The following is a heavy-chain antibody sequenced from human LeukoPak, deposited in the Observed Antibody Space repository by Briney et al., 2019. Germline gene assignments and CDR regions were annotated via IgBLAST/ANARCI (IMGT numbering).Heavy chain of an antibody. CDR2: ISGSGDRT. V-gene: IGHV3-23*01. CDR1: GFTFSSNA. CDR3: AIATYSVAWPPGWFDP. Sequence: PGGSLRLSCAASGFTFSSNAMSWVRQAPGQGPDFVSGISGSGDRTYYADSVKGRFTISRDNSRDIVYLQMNNLGADDTAVYYCAIATYSVAWPPGWFDPWGQGTLVTVSS. D-gene: IGHD5-12*01. J-gene: IGHJ5*02.